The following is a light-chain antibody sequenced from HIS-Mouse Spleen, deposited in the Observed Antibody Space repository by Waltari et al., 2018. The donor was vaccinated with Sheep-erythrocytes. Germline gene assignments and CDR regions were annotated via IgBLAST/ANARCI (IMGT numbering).Light chain of an antibody. J-gene: IGKJ4*01. Sequence: DIVMTPSPDSLAVSLGERATINCKSSQSVLYSSNNQNYLAWYQQKPGQPPKLLIYWASTRESGVPDRFSGSGSGTDFTLTISSLQAEDVAVYYCQQYYSTPLTFGGGTKVEIK. CDR2: WAS. CDR3: QQYYSTPLT. CDR1: QSVLYSSNNQNY. V-gene: IGKV4-1*01.